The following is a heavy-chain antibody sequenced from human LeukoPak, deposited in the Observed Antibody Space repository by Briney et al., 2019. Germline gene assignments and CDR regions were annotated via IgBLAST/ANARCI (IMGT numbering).Heavy chain of an antibody. CDR3: ARVGESGDGYNSFDY. CDR1: GYTFTSYY. J-gene: IGHJ4*02. D-gene: IGHD5-24*01. Sequence: DSVKVSCKASGYTFTSYYIHWVPQSPGPGLKWLGIINPSGGSTSYAQKFQGRVTMTRDTSTSTVYMELSSLRSEDTAVYYCARVGESGDGYNSFDYWGQGTLVTVSS. V-gene: IGHV1-46*01. CDR2: INPSGGST.